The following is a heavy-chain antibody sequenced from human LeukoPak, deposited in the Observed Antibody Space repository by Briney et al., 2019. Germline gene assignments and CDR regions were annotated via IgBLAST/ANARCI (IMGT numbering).Heavy chain of an antibody. V-gene: IGHV4-39*01. CDR1: GGSISSSSSY. J-gene: IGHJ4*02. CDR2: IYYSGHT. Sequence: SETLSLTCTVSGGSISSSSSYWGWIRQPPGKGLEWIAIIYYSGHTNYIPSLESRVTISVDTSKNQFSLKLTSVTAADTAVYYCARLSSTWFDYWGQGALVTVSS. D-gene: IGHD6-13*01. CDR3: ARLSSTWFDY.